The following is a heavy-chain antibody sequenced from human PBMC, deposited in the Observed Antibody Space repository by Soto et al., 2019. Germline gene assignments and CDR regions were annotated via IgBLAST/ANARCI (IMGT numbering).Heavy chain of an antibody. CDR2: VFHTGSV. V-gene: IGHV4-4*02. CDR3: ARKAWTRLDY. CDR1: GGSFTASVW. J-gene: IGHJ4*02. D-gene: IGHD1-1*01. Sequence: QLRLQESGPGLVKPSETLSLTCSISGGSFTASVWWTWVRLTPEKGLQWIGEVFHTGSVNYNPSLQSRLTISVDKSMGQFSLRLTSVTAADTAVYYCARKAWTRLDYWGQGALVTVSS.